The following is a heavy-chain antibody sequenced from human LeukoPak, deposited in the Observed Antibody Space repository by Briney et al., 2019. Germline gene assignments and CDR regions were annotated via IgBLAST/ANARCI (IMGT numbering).Heavy chain of an antibody. J-gene: IGHJ1*01. CDR1: GGSMSSYY. CDR3: AGWVWTVSRVEYFEN. CDR2: IHHSGST. V-gene: IGHV4-59*01. Sequence: SETLSLTCTVSGGSMSSYYWSWVRQPPGKGLEWIGNIHHSGSTNYHSSLMSRVTMSIDTSKNLFSLNLSSVTAADTAVYYCAGWVWTVSRVEYFENWGQGTLVTVPS. D-gene: IGHD3/OR15-3a*01.